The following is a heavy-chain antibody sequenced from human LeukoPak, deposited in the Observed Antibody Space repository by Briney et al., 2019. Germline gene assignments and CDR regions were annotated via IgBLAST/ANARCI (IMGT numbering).Heavy chain of an antibody. V-gene: IGHV3-23*01. J-gene: IGHJ4*02. CDR1: GFTFSSYA. CDR2: ITGSGGST. D-gene: IGHD3-22*01. Sequence: PGGSLRLSCAASGFTFSSYAMSWVRQAPGKGLEWVSTITGSGGSTYYADSVKGLFTISRDNSKNTLFLQMNSLRAEDTAVYYCAQDRYYDSSGPKDYWGQGTLVTVSS. CDR3: AQDRYYDSSGPKDY.